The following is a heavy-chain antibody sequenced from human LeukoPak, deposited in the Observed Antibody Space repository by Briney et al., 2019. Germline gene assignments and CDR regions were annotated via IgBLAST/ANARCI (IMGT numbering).Heavy chain of an antibody. V-gene: IGHV3-20*04. J-gene: IGHJ4*02. CDR2: ITWDGGIT. CDR3: ARDGPVAGVELDQ. D-gene: IGHD6-19*01. Sequence: GGSLRLSCAASGFPFDNHGMAWVRQAPGKGLEWVSGITWDGGITAYADSVKGRFTISRDNAKNSLYLQMNSLRAEDTALYYCARDGPVAGVELDQWGQGTLVTVSS. CDR1: GFPFDNHG.